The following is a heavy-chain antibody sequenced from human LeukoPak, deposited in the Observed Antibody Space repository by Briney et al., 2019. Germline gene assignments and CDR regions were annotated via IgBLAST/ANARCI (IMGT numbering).Heavy chain of an antibody. D-gene: IGHD2-15*01. Sequence: GGSLRLSCAASGFTFSSYWMNWARQAPGKGLEWVSAISNNGGYTYYADSVQGRFTISRDNSKSTLCLQMNSLRAEDTAVYYCAKQIGYCSDGSCYFPYWGQGTLVTVSS. J-gene: IGHJ4*02. CDR3: AKQIGYCSDGSCYFPY. CDR2: ISNNGGYT. V-gene: IGHV3-23*01. CDR1: GFTFSSYW.